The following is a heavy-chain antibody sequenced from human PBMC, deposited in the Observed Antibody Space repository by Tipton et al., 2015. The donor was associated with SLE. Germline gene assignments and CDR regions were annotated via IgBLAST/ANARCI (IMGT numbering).Heavy chain of an antibody. D-gene: IGHD3-22*01. J-gene: IGHJ4*02. CDR2: ISSSGSTI. Sequence: QLVQSGRGVVQPGRSLRLSCAASGFIFSSYEMNWVRQAPGKGLEWVSYISSSGSTIYYADSVKGRFTISRDNAKNSLYLQMNSLRAEDTAVYYCARENYYDSPYFDYWGQGTLVTVSS. CDR1: GFIFSSYE. V-gene: IGHV3-48*03. CDR3: ARENYYDSPYFDY.